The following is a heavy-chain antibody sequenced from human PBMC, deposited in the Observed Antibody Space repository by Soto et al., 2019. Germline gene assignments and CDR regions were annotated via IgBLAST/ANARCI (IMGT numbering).Heavy chain of an antibody. CDR2: FIPIFGTT. CDR1: GGTFSSYA. J-gene: IGHJ4*02. D-gene: IGHD3-22*01. V-gene: IGHV1-69*01. Sequence: QVHLVQSGAEVKKPGSSVKVSCTASGGTFSSYAISWVRQAPGQGLEWMGGFIPIFGTTNYAQKFQGRVTITADESTSTAYMELSSLRSEDTAVYYCTRDRGRRYNDGRGYYYSAYWGQGTLVTVSS. CDR3: TRDRGRRYNDGRGYYYSAY.